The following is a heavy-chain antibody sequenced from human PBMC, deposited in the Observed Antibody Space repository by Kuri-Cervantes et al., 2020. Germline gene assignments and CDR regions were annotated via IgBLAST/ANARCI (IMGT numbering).Heavy chain of an antibody. CDR1: GYTLSDHF. Sequence: ASVKVSCKGSGYTLSDHFMHWVRQAPGQGLEWMGRINPNSGHTDSAQEFQGRVTMTRDTSISTAYMELSRLRSDDTAVYYCARDRSLGYYGSGSYYNPLYYYYGMDVWGQGTTVTVSS. V-gene: IGHV1-2*06. J-gene: IGHJ6*02. CDR2: INPNSGHT. CDR3: ARDRSLGYYGSGSYYNPLYYYYGMDV. D-gene: IGHD3-10*01.